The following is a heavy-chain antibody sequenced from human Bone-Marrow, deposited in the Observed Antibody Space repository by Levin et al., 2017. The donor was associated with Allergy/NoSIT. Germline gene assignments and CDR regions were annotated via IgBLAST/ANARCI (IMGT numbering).Heavy chain of an antibody. D-gene: IGHD6-19*01. Sequence: NASETLSLTCAVYGGSFSGYYWSWIRQPPGKGLEWIGEINHSGSTNYNPSLKSRVTISVDTSKNQFSLKLSSVTAADTAVYYCARLGSMGWLVRSARPTQPYYFDYWGQGTLVTVSS. CDR2: INHSGST. CDR1: GGSFSGYY. J-gene: IGHJ4*02. V-gene: IGHV4-34*01. CDR3: ARLGSMGWLVRSARPTQPYYFDY.